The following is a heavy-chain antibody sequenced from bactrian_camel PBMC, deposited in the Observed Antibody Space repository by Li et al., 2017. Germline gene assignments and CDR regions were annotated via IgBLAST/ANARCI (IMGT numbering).Heavy chain of an antibody. CDR2: IYFGSGVI. CDR1: GDSSRISL. J-gene: IGHJ4*01. CDR3: AARRRQIGSWSEYKYNY. V-gene: IGHV3S54*01. Sequence: VQLVESGGGSVQAGGSLRLSCGVSGDSSRISLMGWFRQAPGKKREAVAGIYFGSGVISYPDSVKGRFTISQDNAKNTVYLQMNNLKPEDTAMYYCAARRRQIGSWSEYKYNYWGQGTQVTVS. D-gene: IGHD1*01.